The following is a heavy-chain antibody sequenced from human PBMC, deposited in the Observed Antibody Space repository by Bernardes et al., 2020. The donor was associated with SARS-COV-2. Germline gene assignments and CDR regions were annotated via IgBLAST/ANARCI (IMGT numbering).Heavy chain of an antibody. J-gene: IGHJ6*02. CDR2: ISYDGSNK. CDR3: ARGPVHDSSGYYELYYYGMDV. Sequence: SLRLSCAASGFTFSSYAMHWVRQAPGKGLEWVAVISYDGSNKYYTDSVKGRFTISRDNSKNTLYLQMNSLRAEDTAVYYCARGPVHDSSGYYELYYYGMDVWGQGTTVTVSS. D-gene: IGHD3-22*01. CDR1: GFTFSSYA. V-gene: IGHV3-30-3*01.